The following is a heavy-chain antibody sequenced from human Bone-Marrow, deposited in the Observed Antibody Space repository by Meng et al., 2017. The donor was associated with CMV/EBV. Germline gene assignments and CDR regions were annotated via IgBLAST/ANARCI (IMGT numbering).Heavy chain of an antibody. V-gene: IGHV3-11*04. CDR2: ISHSGKTI. CDR3: ARARYHYYDSLSDAFDI. CDR1: GFTFSDYY. J-gene: IGHJ3*02. Sequence: GESLKISCAASGFTFSDYYMSWIRQAPGKGLEWVSYISHSGKTIYYADSVKGRFTISRDNAKNSLYLQMNTLRAEDTAVYYCARARYHYYDSLSDAFDIWARGTMDTVSS. D-gene: IGHD3-22*01.